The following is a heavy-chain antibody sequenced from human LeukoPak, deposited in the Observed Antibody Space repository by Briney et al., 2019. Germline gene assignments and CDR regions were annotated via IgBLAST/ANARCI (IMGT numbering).Heavy chain of an antibody. J-gene: IGHJ4*02. CDR3: ARDWDSGYDTYYFDY. V-gene: IGHV3-48*03. CDR1: GFTFRAYE. CDR2: ISSSGSTK. Sequence: GGSLRLSCAASGFTFRAYEMNWVRQAPGMGLEWVSYISSSGSTKYYADSVKGRFTISRDNAKNSLFLQMNSLRAEDTAVYYCARDWDSGYDTYYFDYWGRGTLVTVSS. D-gene: IGHD5-12*01.